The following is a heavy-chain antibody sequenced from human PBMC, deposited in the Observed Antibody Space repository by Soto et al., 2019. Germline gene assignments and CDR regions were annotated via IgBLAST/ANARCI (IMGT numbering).Heavy chain of an antibody. CDR2: IYHGGKT. J-gene: IGHJ4*02. D-gene: IGHD5-18*01. Sequence: VQLVESGGGLIQPGGSLRLSCAASGFTVSSNHMTWIRQAPGRGPEWVSTIYHGGKTYYADSVKGRFAISRDNSKNVRYLQMNSLRAEDAAVYYCATGVDTAKDGYWGQGPLVTVSS. V-gene: IGHV3-53*01. CDR3: ATGVDTAKDGY. CDR1: GFTVSSNH.